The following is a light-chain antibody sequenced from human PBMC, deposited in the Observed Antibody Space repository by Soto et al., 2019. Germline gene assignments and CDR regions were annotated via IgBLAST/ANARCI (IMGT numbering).Light chain of an antibody. CDR2: DVS. V-gene: IGLV2-14*01. CDR1: SSDVGGYNY. J-gene: IGLJ2*01. CDR3: SSSSSTHVV. Sequence: QSALTQPASVSGSPGQSITISCTGTSSDVGGYNYVSWYQQHPGKAPKLMIYDVSNRPSGVSDRFSGSKSGNTASLTISGLQAEDEADYYCSSSSSTHVVFGGGPQLTVL.